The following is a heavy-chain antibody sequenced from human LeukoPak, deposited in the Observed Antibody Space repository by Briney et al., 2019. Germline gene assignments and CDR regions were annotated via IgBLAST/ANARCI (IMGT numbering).Heavy chain of an antibody. J-gene: IGHJ4*02. Sequence: PAGGSLRLSCTASGFTFSNYAMSWVRQAPGKGLEWVANIKQDGSEKYYVDSVKGRFTISRDNAKNSLYLQMNSLRAEDTAVYYCARVLGGYAGDYWGQGTLVTVSS. D-gene: IGHD5-12*01. CDR3: ARVLGGYAGDY. CDR1: GFTFSNYA. CDR2: IKQDGSEK. V-gene: IGHV3-7*01.